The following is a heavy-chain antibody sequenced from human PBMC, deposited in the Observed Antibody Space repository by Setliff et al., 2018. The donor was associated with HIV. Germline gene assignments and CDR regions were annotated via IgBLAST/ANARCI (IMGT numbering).Heavy chain of an antibody. CDR2: IYYTGST. D-gene: IGHD3-10*01. CDR1: GGSIRNYY. Sequence: TLSLTRPVSGGSIRNYYWNWIRQPPGKGLEWIGYIYYTGSTNYDPSLQSRVTISLDTSKDQFSLKLSSVTAADTALYYCARSDNFYSGSAGSNNVGLDCFDIWGQGTMVTVSS. V-gene: IGHV4-59*01. CDR3: ARSDNFYSGSAGSNNVGLDCFDI. J-gene: IGHJ3*02.